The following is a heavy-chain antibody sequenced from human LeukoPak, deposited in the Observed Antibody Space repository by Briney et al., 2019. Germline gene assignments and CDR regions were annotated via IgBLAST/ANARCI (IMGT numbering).Heavy chain of an antibody. D-gene: IGHD5-24*01. CDR3: VRVEMATIIPDY. CDR1: GFTFSSYA. Sequence: GGSLRLSCAASGFTFSSYAMHWVRQAPGKGLEWVAVISYDGSNKCYADSVRGRFTISRDNSKNTLYLQMNSLRAEDTAVYYCVRVEMATIIPDYWGQGTLVTVSP. J-gene: IGHJ4*02. V-gene: IGHV3-30*01. CDR2: ISYDGSNK.